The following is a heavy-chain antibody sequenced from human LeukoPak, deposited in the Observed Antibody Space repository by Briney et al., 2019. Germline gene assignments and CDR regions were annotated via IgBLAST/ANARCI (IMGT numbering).Heavy chain of an antibody. V-gene: IGHV6-1*01. CDR3: ARGMRAHSNFPYFDY. CDR1: GDSVSSNSAS. CDR2: TYYKSKWYN. D-gene: IGHD4-11*01. Sequence: SQTLSLTCVLCGDSVSSNSASWNWLRQSPSRGLEWLGRTYYKSKWYNDYAVSVKSRITITPDTSKKQFSLQLNSVTPEDTAVYYCARGMRAHSNFPYFDYWGQGSRVTVSS. J-gene: IGHJ4*02.